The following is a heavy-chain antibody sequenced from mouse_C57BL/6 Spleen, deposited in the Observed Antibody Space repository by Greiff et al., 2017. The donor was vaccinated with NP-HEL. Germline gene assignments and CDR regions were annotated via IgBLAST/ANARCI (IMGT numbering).Heavy chain of an antibody. CDR1: GFNIKDDY. CDR2: IDPENGDT. J-gene: IGHJ2*01. V-gene: IGHV14-4*01. CDR3: TTMVRGFDY. Sequence: EVKLVESGAELVRPGASVKLSCTASGFNIKDDYMHWVKQRPEQGLEWIGWIDPENGDTEYASKFQGKATITADTSSNTAYLQLSSLTSEDTAVYYCTTMVRGFDYWGQGTTLTVSS. D-gene: IGHD2-3*01.